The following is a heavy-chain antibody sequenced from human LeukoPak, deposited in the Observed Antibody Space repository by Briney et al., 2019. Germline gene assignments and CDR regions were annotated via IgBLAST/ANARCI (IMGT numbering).Heavy chain of an antibody. CDR1: GGSFSGYY. CDR3: ARALLPGGGVVVPESPSRWFDP. V-gene: IGHV4-34*01. J-gene: IGHJ5*02. CDR2: INHSGST. D-gene: IGHD2-2*01. Sequence: SETLSLTCAVYGGSFSGYYWSWIRQPPGKGLEWIGEINHSGSTNYNPSLKSRVTISVDTSKNQFSLKLSSVTAADTAVYYCARALLPGGGVVVPESPSRWFDPWGQGTLVTVSS.